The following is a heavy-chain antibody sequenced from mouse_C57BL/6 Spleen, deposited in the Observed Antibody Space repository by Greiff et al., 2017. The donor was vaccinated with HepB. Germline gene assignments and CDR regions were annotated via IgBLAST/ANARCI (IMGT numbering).Heavy chain of an antibody. CDR1: GYTFTSYW. D-gene: IGHD1-1*01. J-gene: IGHJ4*01. CDR2: IHPNSGST. CDR3: VYYYGSSYAMDY. Sequence: VQLQQPGAELVKPGASVKLSCKASGYTFTSYWMHWVKQRPGQGLEWIGMIHPNSGSTNYNEKFKSKGTLTVDKSSSTAYMQLSSLTSEDSAVYYCVYYYGSSYAMDYWGQGTSVTVSS. V-gene: IGHV1-64*01.